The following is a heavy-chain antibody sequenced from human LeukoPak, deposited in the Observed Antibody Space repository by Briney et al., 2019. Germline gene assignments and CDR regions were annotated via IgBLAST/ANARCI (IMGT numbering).Heavy chain of an antibody. CDR3: ARPGIALAGDY. D-gene: IGHD6-19*01. Sequence: GGSLRLPCAASGFTFSRDWMHWVRQTPGKGLVWVSRINNDGSLTNYADSVKGRFTISRDNAKNTLYLQMNSLRAEDTAVYYCARPGIALAGDYWGQGALVTVSS. CDR2: INNDGSLT. J-gene: IGHJ4*02. V-gene: IGHV3-74*01. CDR1: GFTFSRDW.